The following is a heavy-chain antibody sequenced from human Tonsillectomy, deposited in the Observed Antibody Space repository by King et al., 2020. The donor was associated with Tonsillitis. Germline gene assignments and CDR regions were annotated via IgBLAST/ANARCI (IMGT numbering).Heavy chain of an antibody. V-gene: IGHV3-21*01. CDR3: AREGGDYGDYFDY. J-gene: IGHJ4*02. Sequence: VQLVQSGGGLVKPGGSLRLSCAASGFTFSRYSMNWVRQAPGKGLEWVSSISSSSSYIFYADSVKGRFTISRDNAKNSLYLQMNSLRAEDTAVYYCAREGGDYGDYFDYWGQGTLVTDSS. D-gene: IGHD4-17*01. CDR1: GFTFSRYS. CDR2: ISSSSSYI.